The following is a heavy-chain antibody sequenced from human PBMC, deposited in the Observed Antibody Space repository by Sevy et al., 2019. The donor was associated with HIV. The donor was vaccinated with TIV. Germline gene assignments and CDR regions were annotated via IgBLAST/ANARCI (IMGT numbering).Heavy chain of an antibody. Sequence: GGSLRLSCAVSGFSFDSYGMTWVRQAPGKGLEWVSSISSSSSYIYYADSVKGRFTISRDNAKNSLYLQMNSLRAEDTAVYYCASTMVRGVYDAFDIWGQGTMVTVSS. D-gene: IGHD3-10*01. J-gene: IGHJ3*02. CDR1: GFSFDSYG. V-gene: IGHV3-21*01. CDR3: ASTMVRGVYDAFDI. CDR2: ISSSSSYI.